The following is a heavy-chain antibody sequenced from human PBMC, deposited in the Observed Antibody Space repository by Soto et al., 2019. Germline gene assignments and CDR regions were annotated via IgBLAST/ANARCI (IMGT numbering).Heavy chain of an antibody. CDR2: INPDGSRT. CDR3: ANDRPNESSGWLHDY. D-gene: IGHD6-19*01. V-gene: IGHV3-74*01. Sequence: PGGSLRLSCAASGFTFTNYWMHWVRQAPGKGLMWVSRINPDGSRTSYADSVKGRFAISRDNAKNTLYLQMNRLRAEDTAVYYCANDRPNESSGWLHDYRGQGTLVTVSS. CDR1: GFTFTNYW. J-gene: IGHJ4*02.